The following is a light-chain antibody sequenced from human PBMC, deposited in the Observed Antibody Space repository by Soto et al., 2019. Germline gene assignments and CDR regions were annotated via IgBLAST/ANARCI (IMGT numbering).Light chain of an antibody. J-gene: IGKJ2*01. V-gene: IGKV3-15*01. CDR2: GAS. Sequence: EIVMTQSPATLSVSPGERATLCCRASQSVSSNLAWYQQKPGQAPRHLIYGASTRATGIPDRFSGSGSGTEFTLTISSLQSEDFAVYYCQQYNNWPYTFGQGTKLEIK. CDR3: QQYNNWPYT. CDR1: QSVSSN.